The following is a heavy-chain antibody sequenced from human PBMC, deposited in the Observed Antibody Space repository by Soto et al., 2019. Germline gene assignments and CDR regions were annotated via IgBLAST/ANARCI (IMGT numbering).Heavy chain of an antibody. CDR2: IYYSGST. J-gene: IGHJ5*02. D-gene: IGHD2-2*01. CDR1: GGSISSGDYC. V-gene: IGHV4-30-4*01. CDR3: ARESACYGSSTSCYNWFDP. Sequence: PSETLSLTCTVSGGSISSGDYCWSWIRQPPGKGLEWIGYIYYSGSTYYNPSLKSRVTISVDTSKNQFSLKLSSVTAADTAVYYCARESACYGSSTSCYNWFDPWGQGTLVTVSS.